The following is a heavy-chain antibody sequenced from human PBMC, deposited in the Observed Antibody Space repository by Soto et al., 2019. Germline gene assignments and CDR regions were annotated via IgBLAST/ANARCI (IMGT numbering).Heavy chain of an antibody. CDR3: ARDILNRVTTVTNGDWFDP. D-gene: IGHD4-17*01. Sequence: PSETLSLTCTVSGGSISSYYWSWIRQPPGKGLEWIGYIYYSGSTNYNPSLKTRVTISVDTSKNQFSLKLSSVTAADTAVYYCARDILNRVTTVTNGDWFDPWGHGTLVTVSS. V-gene: IGHV4-59*01. J-gene: IGHJ5*02. CDR2: IYYSGST. CDR1: GGSISSYY.